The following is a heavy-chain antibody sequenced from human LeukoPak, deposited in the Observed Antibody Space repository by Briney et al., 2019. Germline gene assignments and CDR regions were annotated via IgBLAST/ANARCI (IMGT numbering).Heavy chain of an antibody. D-gene: IGHD1-26*01. J-gene: IGHJ4*02. CDR3: ARPKEVGATTWDYFDY. CDR1: GYGFTSYW. V-gene: IGHV5-51*01. Sequence: GESLKISCKGSGYGFTSYWIGWVRQIPGKGLEWMGVIYPGDSDIRYSPAFQGQVTISADKSISTAYLQWSSLKASDTAMYYCARPKEVGATTWDYFDYWGQGTLVTVSS. CDR2: IYPGDSDI.